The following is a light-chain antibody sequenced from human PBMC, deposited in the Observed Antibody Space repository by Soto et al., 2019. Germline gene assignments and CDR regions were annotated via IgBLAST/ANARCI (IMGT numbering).Light chain of an antibody. CDR3: QQYSSTPRT. J-gene: IGKJ1*01. CDR2: WAS. CDR1: QSVLYSSNNKND. V-gene: IGKV4-1*01. Sequence: DIVMTQSPDSLAVSLGERATINCKSSQSVLYSSNNKNDLAWYQQRPGHPPKLLIYWASTRESGVPDRFSGSGYGTDFTLTISSLQAEDVAVYYCQQYSSTPRTFGQGTKVEIK.